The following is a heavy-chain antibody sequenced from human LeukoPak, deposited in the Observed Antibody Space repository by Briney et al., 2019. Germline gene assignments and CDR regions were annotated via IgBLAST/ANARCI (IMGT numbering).Heavy chain of an antibody. Sequence: SETLSLTCAVSGDSISSYYWSWIRQPPGKGLEWIGYIYYSGSTNYNPSLKSRVTISVDTSKNQFSLKPSSVTAADTAVYYCARAGGDRTGVYYYFDYWGQGTLVTVSS. D-gene: IGHD2-21*02. CDR2: IYYSGST. CDR3: ARAGGDRTGVYYYFDY. J-gene: IGHJ4*02. CDR1: GDSISSYY. V-gene: IGHV4-59*01.